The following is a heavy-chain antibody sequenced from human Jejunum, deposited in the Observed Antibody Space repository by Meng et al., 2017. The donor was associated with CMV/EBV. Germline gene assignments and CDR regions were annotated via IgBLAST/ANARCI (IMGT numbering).Heavy chain of an antibody. CDR1: ISSSNYY. CDR3: ARNRGTRDPYYNYGMDV. J-gene: IGHJ6*02. CDR2: ISHSGST. Sequence: ISSSNYYWGWSRQPRGKGLEGIGNISHSGSTYYNTSLKSRVTISLDMSKNQFSLKLSSVTAADTAVYYCARNRGTRDPYYNYGMDVWGQGTTVTVSS. V-gene: IGHV4-39*07. D-gene: IGHD1-7*01.